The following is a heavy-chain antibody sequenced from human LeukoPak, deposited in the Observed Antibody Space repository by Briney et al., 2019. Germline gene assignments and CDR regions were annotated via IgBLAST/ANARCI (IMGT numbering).Heavy chain of an antibody. D-gene: IGHD1-26*01. CDR2: IYYTGTT. Sequence: SETLSLTCTVSGGSISSSTYYWGWIRQPPGQGLEWIGAIYYTGTTYCNPSLRSRVTISVDTSENHFSLNLSSVTAADTALYYCVSAPRQGAIGGLDYWGQGTLVTVSS. J-gene: IGHJ4*02. CDR3: VSAPRQGAIGGLDY. CDR1: GGSISSSTYY. V-gene: IGHV4-39*02.